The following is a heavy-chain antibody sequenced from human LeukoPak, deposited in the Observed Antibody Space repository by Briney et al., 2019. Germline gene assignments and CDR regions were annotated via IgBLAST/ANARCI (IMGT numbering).Heavy chain of an antibody. CDR2: INHSGST. Sequence: SETLSLTCAVYGGSFSGYYWSWIRQPPGKGLEWIGEINHSGSTNYNPSLKSRVTISVDTSKIQFSLKLSSVTAADTAVYYCAGGGLWFGHNWFDPWGQGTLVTVSS. CDR3: AGGGLWFGHNWFDP. CDR1: GGSFSGYY. D-gene: IGHD3-10*01. J-gene: IGHJ5*02. V-gene: IGHV4-34*01.